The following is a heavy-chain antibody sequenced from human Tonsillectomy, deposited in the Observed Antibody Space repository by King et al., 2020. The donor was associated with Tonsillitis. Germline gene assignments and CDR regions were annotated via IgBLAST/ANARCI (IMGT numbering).Heavy chain of an antibody. D-gene: IGHD1-1*01. CDR2: ISGSGGST. CDR1: GFTFSSYS. CDR3: AKESNNDYVQH. V-gene: IGHV3-23*04. J-gene: IGHJ1*01. Sequence: VQLVESGGGLVQPGGSLRLSCAASGFTFSSYSMSWVRQAPGKGLEWVSGISGSGGSTCYANSVKGRFTIARDNSKNTLYLQMNSLRAEDTAVYYCAKESNNDYVQHWGQGTLVTVSS.